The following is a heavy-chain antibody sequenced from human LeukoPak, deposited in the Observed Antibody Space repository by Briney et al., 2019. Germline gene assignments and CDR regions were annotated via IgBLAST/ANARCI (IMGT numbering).Heavy chain of an antibody. J-gene: IGHJ4*02. CDR1: GFTFSSYA. CDR2: ISGSGGST. D-gene: IGHD3-22*01. V-gene: IGHV3-23*01. Sequence: GGSLRLSCAASGFTFSSYAMSWVRQAPGKGLKWVSAISGSGGSTYYADSVKGRFTISRDNSKNTLYLQMNGLRAEDTAVYYCAKSGIASSGYYPRYYFDYWGQGTLVTVSS. CDR3: AKSGIASSGYYPRYYFDY.